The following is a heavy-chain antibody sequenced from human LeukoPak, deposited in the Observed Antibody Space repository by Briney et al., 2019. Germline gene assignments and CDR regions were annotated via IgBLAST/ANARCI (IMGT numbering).Heavy chain of an antibody. Sequence: GRSLRLSCAASGFTFDDYAMHWVRQAPGEGLEWVSGISWNSGSIGYADSVKGRFTISRDNAKNSLYLQMNSLRAEDTALYYCAKDISPYYDSSGYSDYWGQGTLVTVSS. CDR1: GFTFDDYA. J-gene: IGHJ4*02. V-gene: IGHV3-9*01. D-gene: IGHD3-22*01. CDR2: ISWNSGSI. CDR3: AKDISPYYDSSGYSDY.